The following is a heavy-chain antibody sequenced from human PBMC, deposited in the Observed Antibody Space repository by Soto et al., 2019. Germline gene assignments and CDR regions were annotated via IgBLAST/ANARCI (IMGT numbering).Heavy chain of an antibody. J-gene: IGHJ4*02. CDR2: INPSTGAT. CDR3: ARINRNDADY. CDR1: GYIFIGYY. Sequence: ASVKVSCKASGYIFIGYYMYWVRQAPGQGLEWMGWINPSTGATNFAQKFQGRVTLTRDTSSSTAYMELRTLRSDDTALYYCARINRNDADYWGPGPLVTVSS. D-gene: IGHD1-20*01. V-gene: IGHV1-2*02.